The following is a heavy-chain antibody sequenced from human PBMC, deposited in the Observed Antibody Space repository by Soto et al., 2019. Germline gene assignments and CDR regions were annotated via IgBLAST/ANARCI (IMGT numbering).Heavy chain of an antibody. D-gene: IGHD1-1*01. J-gene: IGHJ3*02. Sequence: ASVKVSCKASGYTFTSYGISWVRQAPGQGLEWMGWISAYNGNTNYAQKLQGRVTMTTDTSTSTAYMELRSLRSDDTAVYYCARDPQQLEQDDAFDIWGQGTMVTVSS. CDR2: ISAYNGNT. CDR1: GYTFTSYG. V-gene: IGHV1-18*01. CDR3: ARDPQQLEQDDAFDI.